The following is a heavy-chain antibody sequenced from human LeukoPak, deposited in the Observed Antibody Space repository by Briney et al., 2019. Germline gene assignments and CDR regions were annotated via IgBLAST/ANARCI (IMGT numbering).Heavy chain of an antibody. V-gene: IGHV3-21*01. J-gene: IGHJ3*02. CDR1: GFTVSSNE. CDR3: GALYSGSYLGAFDI. D-gene: IGHD1-26*01. CDR2: ISSSSSYI. Sequence: GGSLRLSCAASGFTVSSNEMSWVRQAPGKGLEWVSSISSSSSYIYYADSVKGRFTISRDNAKNSLYLQMNSLRAEDTAVYYCGALYSGSYLGAFDIWGQGTMVTVSS.